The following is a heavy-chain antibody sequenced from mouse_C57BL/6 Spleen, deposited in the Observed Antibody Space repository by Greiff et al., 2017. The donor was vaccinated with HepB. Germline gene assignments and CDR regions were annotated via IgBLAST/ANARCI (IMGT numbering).Heavy chain of an antibody. D-gene: IGHD1-1*01. CDR2: IYPGSGST. V-gene: IGHV1-55*01. J-gene: IGHJ4*01. CDR3: ARRGSTGEAMDY. Sequence: QVQLQQSGAELVKPGASVKMSCKASGYTFTSYWITWVKQRPGQGLEWIGDIYPGSGSTNYNEKFKSKATLTVDTSSSTAYMQLSSLTSEDSAVYYCARRGSTGEAMDYWGQGTSVTVSS. CDR1: GYTFTSYW.